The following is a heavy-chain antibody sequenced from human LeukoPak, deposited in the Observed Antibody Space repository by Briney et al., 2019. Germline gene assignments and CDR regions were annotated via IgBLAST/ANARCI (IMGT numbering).Heavy chain of an antibody. CDR2: INSDGSST. J-gene: IGHJ4*02. D-gene: IGHD3-16*02. V-gene: IGHV3-74*01. CDR3: TSLRELSAFDY. Sequence: GGSLRLSCAASGLTFSSYWMHWVRQAPGKRLVWVSRINSDGSSTSYADSVKGRFTISRDNAKNTLYLQMNSLRAEDTAVYYCTSLRELSAFDYCGQGILVTVSS. CDR1: GLTFSSYW.